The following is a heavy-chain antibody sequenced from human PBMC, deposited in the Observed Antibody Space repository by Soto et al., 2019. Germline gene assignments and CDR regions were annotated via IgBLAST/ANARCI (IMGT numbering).Heavy chain of an antibody. CDR1: GGSMTNSDYD. Sequence: QLQLQESGPGLVKPSETLSLTCAVSGGSMTNSDYDWDWIRRPPGAGLEWIGTIYFDGGTYYNPSLKSRVTLSVDTSKNHLSLRLTSVTASDTAVYCCARLTLLYDFLDPWGRGTLVTVSS. J-gene: IGHJ5*02. CDR2: IYFDGGT. CDR3: ARLTLLYDFLDP. D-gene: IGHD3-3*01. V-gene: IGHV4-39*02.